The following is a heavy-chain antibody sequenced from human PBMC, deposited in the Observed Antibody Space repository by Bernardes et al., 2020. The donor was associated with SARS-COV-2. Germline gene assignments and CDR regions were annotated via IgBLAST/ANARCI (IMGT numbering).Heavy chain of an antibody. Sequence: GGSLRLSCAASGFTFSHFVMHWVRQAPGKGLEWVAIISYEGRTEYNANSVKGRFTISRDNSKNTIFLQMSSLRAEDTAVYYCARETQDSSSSYFDYWGQGTLVTVSS. CDR3: ARETQDSSSSYFDY. CDR2: ISYEGRTE. V-gene: IGHV3-30*19. D-gene: IGHD6-6*01. J-gene: IGHJ4*02. CDR1: GFTFSHFV.